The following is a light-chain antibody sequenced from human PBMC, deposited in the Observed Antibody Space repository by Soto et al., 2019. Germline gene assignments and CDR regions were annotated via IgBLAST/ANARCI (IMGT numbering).Light chain of an antibody. CDR3: QRYADSPHT. V-gene: IGKV3-20*01. CDR2: GAS. Sequence: MVLPQSPVTLSLIPGEGATLSCRASKSVRSGYLDWYQQKPGQAPSLLIYGASSRATDIPDRCSGSGSGTDFICPISRLEPEDFAGYCCQRYADSPHTFGPGTKREIK. J-gene: IGKJ2*01. CDR1: KSVRSGY.